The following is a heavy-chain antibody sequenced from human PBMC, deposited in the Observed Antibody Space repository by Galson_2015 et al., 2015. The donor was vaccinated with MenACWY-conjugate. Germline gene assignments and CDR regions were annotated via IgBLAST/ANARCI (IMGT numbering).Heavy chain of an antibody. CDR1: KVTFSNYA. CDR3: AADLDSSSGDYIVQ. J-gene: IGHJ4*02. V-gene: IGHV3-23*01. Sequence: SLRLSCAASKVTFSNYAMSWLRQAPGKGLEWVSLISSDGDRTHYADSVKGRFTISRDDSKNTVYLQMNSLRAEDTAIYYCAADLDSSSGDYIVQWGQGTLVTVSS. CDR2: ISSDGDRT. D-gene: IGHD3-22*01.